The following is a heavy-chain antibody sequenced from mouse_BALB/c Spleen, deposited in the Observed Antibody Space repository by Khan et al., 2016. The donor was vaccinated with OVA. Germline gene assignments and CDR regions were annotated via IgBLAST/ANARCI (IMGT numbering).Heavy chain of an antibody. D-gene: IGHD2-12*01. J-gene: IGHJ3*01. V-gene: IGHV2-6-7*01. CDR3: DKELQLEAIAY. CDR2: IWGDGST. CDR1: GFSLTAYG. Sequence: QVQLKESGPGLVAPSQNLSITCTVSGFSLTAYGVNWVRQSPGKGLEWLGMIWGDGSTDYDSALKSRLSISKDNSQSQVFLKMNSLQADDTARYNCDKELQLEAIAYWGQGTLVTVSA.